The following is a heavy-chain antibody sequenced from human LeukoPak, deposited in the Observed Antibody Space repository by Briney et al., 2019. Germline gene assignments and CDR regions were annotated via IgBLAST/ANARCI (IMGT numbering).Heavy chain of an antibody. V-gene: IGHV4-34*01. CDR3: ARGMGVWGSYRRKLDAFDI. Sequence: PGGSLRLSCAAPGFTFRTYTRNWIPKPPGKGLKWIGKINHSGSTNYNPSLKSRVTISVDTSKNQFSLKLSSVTAADTAVYYCARGMGVWGSYRRKLDAFDIWGQGTMVTVSS. D-gene: IGHD3-16*02. CDR1: GFTFRTYT. CDR2: INHSGST. J-gene: IGHJ3*02.